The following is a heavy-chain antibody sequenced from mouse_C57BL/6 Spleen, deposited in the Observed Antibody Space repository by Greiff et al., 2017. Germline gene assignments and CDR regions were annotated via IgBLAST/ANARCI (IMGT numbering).Heavy chain of an antibody. V-gene: IGHV1-82*01. J-gene: IGHJ2*01. CDR2: IYPGDGDT. D-gene: IGHD1-1*01. CDR1: GYAFSSSW. CDR3: ASPSITTVVATGYFDY. Sequence: QVQLKQSGPELVKPGASVKISCKASGYAFSSSWMNWVKQRPGKGLEWIGRIYPGDGDTNYNGKFKGKATLTADKSSSTAYMQLSSLTSEDSAVYFCASPSITTVVATGYFDYWGQGTTLTVSS.